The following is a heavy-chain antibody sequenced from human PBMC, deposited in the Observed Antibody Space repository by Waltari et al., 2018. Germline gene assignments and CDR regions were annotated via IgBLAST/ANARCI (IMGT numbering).Heavy chain of an antibody. V-gene: IGHV3-15*01. D-gene: IGHD2-21*02. CDR1: GFTFRDAW. J-gene: IGHJ5*02. CDR2: IRSNRDGGTP. CDR3: TRAQCGGDYPGRNWFDA. Sequence: EVQLVESGGGLVKPGESLRISCPAAGFTFRDAWMSWVRLAPGKGLEWVGRIRSNRDGGTPDYDAPVRGRFTISRDDSKSTVYLQMDRLESEDTAIYFCTRAQCGGDYPGRNWFDAWGPGAQVTVSS.